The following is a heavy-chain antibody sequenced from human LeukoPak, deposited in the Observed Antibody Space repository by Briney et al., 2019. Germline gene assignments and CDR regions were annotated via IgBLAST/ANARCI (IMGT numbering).Heavy chain of an antibody. J-gene: IGHJ4*02. CDR2: ISGSGGST. V-gene: IGHV3-23*01. D-gene: IGHD2-15*01. CDR1: GFTFSSYA. Sequence: GGSLRLSCAASGFTFSSYAMSWVRQAPGKGLEWVSAISGSGGSTYYADSLKGRFTSSRDNSKNTLYLKMNSLRAKDTAVYYCAKASGSGVFDYWGQGTLVTVSS. CDR3: AKASGSGVFDY.